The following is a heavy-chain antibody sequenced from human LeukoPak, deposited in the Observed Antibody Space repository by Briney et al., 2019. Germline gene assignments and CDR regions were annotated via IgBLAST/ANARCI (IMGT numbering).Heavy chain of an antibody. CDR3: VRGGNWNDAFDT. CDR1: GGSISAFY. J-gene: IGHJ5*02. Sequence: SETLSLTCAVSGGSISAFYWSWIRQPAGMGLDWIGRIYRSGATNYNPSLKSRVSMSVDTSKNQFSLKLKSVTAADTAVYYCVRGGNWNDAFDTWGQGILVTVSS. V-gene: IGHV4-4*07. D-gene: IGHD1-1*01. CDR2: IYRSGAT.